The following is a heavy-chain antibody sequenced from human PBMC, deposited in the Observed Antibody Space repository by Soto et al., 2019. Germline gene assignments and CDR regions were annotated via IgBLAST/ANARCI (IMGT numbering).Heavy chain of an antibody. D-gene: IGHD3-16*01. J-gene: IGHJ4*02. V-gene: IGHV3-9*02. Sequence: EVKLVESGGGLVQPGRSLRLSCVASGFTSDDYAMHWVRQAPGKGLEWVAGIYWNSNRIDYGYSVKGRFTISRDNAEKSLYLQMNSLRPEDTAMYFCLKDVMPGGADCWGQGTLVTVSS. CDR3: LKDVMPGGADC. CDR1: GFTSDDYA. CDR2: IYWNSNRI.